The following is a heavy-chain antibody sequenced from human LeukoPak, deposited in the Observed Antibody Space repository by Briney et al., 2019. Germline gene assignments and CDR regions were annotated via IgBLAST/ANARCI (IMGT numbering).Heavy chain of an antibody. V-gene: IGHV4-34*01. CDR2: INHSGST. CDR1: GGSISSYY. J-gene: IGHJ3*02. CDR3: ARRRLGYCSSTSCPDAFDI. D-gene: IGHD2-2*01. Sequence: SETLSLTCTVSGGSISSYYWSWIRQPPGKGLEWIGEINHSGSTNYNPSLKSRVTISVDTSKNQFSLKLSSVTAADTAVYYCARRRLGYCSSTSCPDAFDIWGQGTMVTVSS.